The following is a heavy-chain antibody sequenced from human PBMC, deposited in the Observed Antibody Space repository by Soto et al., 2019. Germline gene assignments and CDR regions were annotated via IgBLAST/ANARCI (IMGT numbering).Heavy chain of an antibody. V-gene: IGHV1-24*01. CDR3: ATEGIAVAGTFFGLDY. D-gene: IGHD6-19*01. J-gene: IGHJ4*02. CDR2: FDPDDGET. Sequence: ASVKVSCKASGYTFTSYAMHWVRQAPGQGLEWMGCFDPDDGETNYAQKFQGRVTMTEDTSTDTAYMELSSLRSEDTAVYYCATEGIAVAGTFFGLDYWGQGTLVTVSS. CDR1: GYTFTSYA.